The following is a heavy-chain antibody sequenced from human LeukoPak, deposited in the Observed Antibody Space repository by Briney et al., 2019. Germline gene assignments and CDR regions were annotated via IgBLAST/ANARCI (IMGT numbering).Heavy chain of an antibody. CDR3: ARSVPPWLGDH. Sequence: GESLKISCKGSGYSFTNYWIGWVRQMPGKGLEWMGIIYPSDSDIRYSPSFQGQATISADKSISTAYLQWRSLRSSDTAIYYCARSVPPWLGDHWGQGTLVTVSS. D-gene: IGHD5-18*01. CDR2: IYPSDSDI. CDR1: GYSFTNYW. J-gene: IGHJ5*02. V-gene: IGHV5-51*01.